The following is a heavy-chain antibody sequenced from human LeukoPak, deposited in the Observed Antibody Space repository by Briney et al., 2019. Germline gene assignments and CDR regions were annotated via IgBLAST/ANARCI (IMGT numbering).Heavy chain of an antibody. CDR1: GGSISSSSYY. CDR2: IYHSGST. Sequence: SETLSLTCTVSGGSISSSSYYWGWIRQPPGKGLEWIGYIYHSGSTYYNPSLKSRVTISVDRSKNQFSLKLSSVTAADTAVYYCAGRGYSYGYNYWGQGTLVTVSS. J-gene: IGHJ4*02. CDR3: AGRGYSYGYNY. V-gene: IGHV4-39*07. D-gene: IGHD5-18*01.